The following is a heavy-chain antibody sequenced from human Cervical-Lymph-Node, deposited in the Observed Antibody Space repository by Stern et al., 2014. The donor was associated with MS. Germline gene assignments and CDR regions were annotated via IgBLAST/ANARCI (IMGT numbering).Heavy chain of an antibody. Sequence: VQLVESGGGLVQPGGSLRLSCAVSGFTSNTYSLNLVRQAPGKGLEWVSYISSSSGTIHYADSVKGRFTISRDNAKNTLYLQMNSLRAEDTAVYYCARDSGSGMLYYFDFWGQGSLVAVSS. D-gene: IGHD2-15*01. CDR3: ARDSGSGMLYYFDF. CDR1: GFTSNTYS. CDR2: ISSSSGTI. J-gene: IGHJ4*02. V-gene: IGHV3-48*01.